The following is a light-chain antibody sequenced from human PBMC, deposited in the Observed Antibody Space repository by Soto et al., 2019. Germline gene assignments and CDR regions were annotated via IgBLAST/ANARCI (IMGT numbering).Light chain of an antibody. CDR3: CSYAGSYTWV. CDR1: SSDVGGYDY. CDR2: DVN. V-gene: IGLV2-11*01. Sequence: QSALTQPRSVSGSPGQSVTMSCTGTSSDVGGYDYVSWYQLHPGKAPKVVIFDVNKRPSGVPDRFSGSKSGNTASLSISGLQAEDEADYYCCSYAGSYTWVFGGGTKVTVL. J-gene: IGLJ2*01.